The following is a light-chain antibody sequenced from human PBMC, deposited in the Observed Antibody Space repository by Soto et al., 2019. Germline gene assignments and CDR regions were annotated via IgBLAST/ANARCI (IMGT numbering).Light chain of an antibody. CDR3: SSFTSSTSLYV. J-gene: IGLJ1*01. Sequence: QSALTQPASVSGSPGQSITISCTGTSGDVGGFNYVSWYQQYSGKAPKLMIYEVSSRPSGVSDRFSASKSGNTASLTISGLEAEDDADYYCSSFTSSTSLYVFGTGTKLTVL. CDR2: EVS. V-gene: IGLV2-14*01. CDR1: SGDVGGFNY.